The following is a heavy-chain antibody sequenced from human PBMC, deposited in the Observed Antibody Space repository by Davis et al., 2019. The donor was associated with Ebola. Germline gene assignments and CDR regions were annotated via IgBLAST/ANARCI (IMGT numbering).Heavy chain of an antibody. CDR1: GGSISSGGYS. V-gene: IGHV4-30-2*01. CDR2: IYHSGST. J-gene: IGHJ6*02. CDR3: ARVPYYGSGSYPAYYYYGMDV. D-gene: IGHD3-10*01. Sequence: SETLSLTCAVSGGSISSGGYSWSWIRQPPGKGLEWIGYIYHSGSTNYNPSLKSRVTISVDTSKNQFSLKLSSVTAADTAVYYCARVPYYGSGSYPAYYYYGMDVWGQGTTVTVSS.